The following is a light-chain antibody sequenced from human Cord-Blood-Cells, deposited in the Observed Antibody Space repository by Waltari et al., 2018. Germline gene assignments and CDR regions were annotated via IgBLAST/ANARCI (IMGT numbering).Light chain of an antibody. Sequence: SSELTQDPAVSVALGQTVRITCQGESLRRYYASWYKQKPGQAPVLVIYGKNNRPAGIPDRFSGSSSGNTASLTITGAQAEEEADYYCNSRDSSGNHLVFGGGTKLTVL. J-gene: IGLJ2*01. CDR1: SLRRYY. CDR3: NSRDSSGNHLV. V-gene: IGLV3-19*01. CDR2: GKN.